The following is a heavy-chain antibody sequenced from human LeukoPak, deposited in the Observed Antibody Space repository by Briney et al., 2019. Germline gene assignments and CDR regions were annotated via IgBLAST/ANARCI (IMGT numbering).Heavy chain of an antibody. CDR3: ASEGPHDYRRAFDI. V-gene: IGHV4-38-2*01. CDR2: IYHSGST. J-gene: IGHJ3*02. CDR1: GFIFSSHA. Sequence: GSLRLSCAASGFIFSSHAMSWIRQPPGKGLEWIGSIYHSGSTYYNPSLKSRVTISVDTSKNQFSLKLSSVTAADTAVYYCASEGPHDYRRAFDIWGQGTMVTVSS. D-gene: IGHD4-11*01.